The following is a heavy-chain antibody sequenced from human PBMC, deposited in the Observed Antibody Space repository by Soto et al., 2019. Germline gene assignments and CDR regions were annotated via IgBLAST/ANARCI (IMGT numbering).Heavy chain of an antibody. CDR3: ARELGGGYHDY. V-gene: IGHV1-69*01. Sequence: QVQLVQSGAEVKKPGSSVKVSCKASGGTFSSYAISWVRQAPGQGLEWMGGTIPSFGTANYAQKLQGRVTITADESTSTAYMELSSLTAEDTAVYYCARELGGGYHDYWGQGTLVTVSS. CDR1: GGTFSSYA. J-gene: IGHJ4*02. D-gene: IGHD2-15*01. CDR2: TIPSFGTA.